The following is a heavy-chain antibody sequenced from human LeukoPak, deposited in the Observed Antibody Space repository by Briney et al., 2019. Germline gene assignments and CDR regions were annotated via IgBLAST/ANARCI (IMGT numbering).Heavy chain of an antibody. D-gene: IGHD4-17*01. J-gene: IGHJ4*02. V-gene: IGHV3-30*18. CDR2: ISYDGSYK. CDR3: AKVGDYGDYALDY. Sequence: QPGRSLRLSCAASGFTFSSYGIHWVRQAPGKGLEWVAVISYDGSYKYYADSVKGRFTISRDNSKNTMYLQMNSLRAEDTAVYYCAKVGDYGDYALDYWGQGTLVTVSS. CDR1: GFTFSSYG.